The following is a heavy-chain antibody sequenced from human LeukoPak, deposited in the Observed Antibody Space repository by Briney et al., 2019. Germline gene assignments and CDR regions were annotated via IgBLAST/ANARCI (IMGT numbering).Heavy chain of an antibody. CDR2: TYYRSKWHN. Sequence: SQTLSLTCAISGDSVSSNSAAWNWIRQSPSRGLEWLGRTYYRSKWHNDYAVSVKSRITINPDTSKNQFSLQLNSVTPEDTAVYYCARESRGSYYYYYYMDVWGKGTTVTISS. CDR1: GDSVSSNSAA. V-gene: IGHV6-1*01. D-gene: IGHD1-26*01. CDR3: ARESRGSYYYYYYMDV. J-gene: IGHJ6*03.